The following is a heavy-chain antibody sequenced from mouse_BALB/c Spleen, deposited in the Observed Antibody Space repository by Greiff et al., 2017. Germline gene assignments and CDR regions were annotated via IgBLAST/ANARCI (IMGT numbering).Heavy chain of an antibody. CDR1: GDSITSGY. V-gene: IGHV3-8*02. J-gene: IGHJ3*01. D-gene: IGHD2-10*02. Sequence: EVQVVESGPSLVKPSQTLSLTCSVTGDSITSGYWNWIRKFPGNKLEYMGYISYSGSTYYNPSLKSRISITRDTSKNQYYLQLNSVTTEDTATYYCARGYGNYAWFAYWGQGTLVTVSA. CDR3: ARGYGNYAWFAY. CDR2: ISYSGST.